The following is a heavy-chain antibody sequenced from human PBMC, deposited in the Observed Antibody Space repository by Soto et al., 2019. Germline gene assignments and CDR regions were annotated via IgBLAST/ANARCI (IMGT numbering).Heavy chain of an antibody. CDR3: ARVREVGATPTVEFDY. V-gene: IGHV4-30-2*01. J-gene: IGHJ4*02. CDR2: IYHSGST. D-gene: IGHD1-26*01. CDR1: GGSISSGGYS. Sequence: SETLSLTCAVSGGSISSGGYSWSWIRQPPGKGLEWIGYIYHSGSTYYNPSLKSRVTISVDRSKNQFSLKLSSVTAADTAVYYCARVREVGATPTVEFDYWGQGTLVTVSS.